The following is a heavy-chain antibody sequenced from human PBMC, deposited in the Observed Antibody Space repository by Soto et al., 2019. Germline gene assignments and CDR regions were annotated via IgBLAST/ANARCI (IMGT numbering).Heavy chain of an antibody. J-gene: IGHJ6*02. Sequence: SVKVSCKASGVTFSSYAISWVRQAPGQGLEWMGGTFPMFGKANYAQKFQGRVTISADKSTSTAYVELSSLTSEDTAVYYCATVDISTWIDGMDVWGQGTTVTVS. CDR1: GVTFSSYA. V-gene: IGHV1-69*06. CDR2: TFPMFGKA. CDR3: ATVDISTWIDGMDV. D-gene: IGHD6-13*01.